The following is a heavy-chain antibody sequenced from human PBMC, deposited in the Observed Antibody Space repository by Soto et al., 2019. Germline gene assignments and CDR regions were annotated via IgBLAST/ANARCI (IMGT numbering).Heavy chain of an antibody. Sequence: GGSLRLSCAASGFTFGSSAMTWVRQVPGRGLELEWVSFISGSGGSTYYADSVKGRFTISRDNSKNTLYLQFNGLRAEDTAVYYCAKIATLSWYFDLWGRGALVTVSS. J-gene: IGHJ2*01. V-gene: IGHV3-23*01. CDR2: ISGSGGST. D-gene: IGHD6-13*01. CDR3: AKIATLSWYFDL. CDR1: GFTFGSSA.